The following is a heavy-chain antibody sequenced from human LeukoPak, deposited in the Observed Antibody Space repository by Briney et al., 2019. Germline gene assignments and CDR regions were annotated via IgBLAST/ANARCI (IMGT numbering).Heavy chain of an antibody. CDR3: AKARYCSGGSCYVFDY. J-gene: IGHJ4*02. D-gene: IGHD2-15*01. Sequence: GGSLRLSCAASGFTFSSYAMSWVRQAPGKGLEWVSAISGSGGSTYYADSVKGRFTTSRDNSKNTLYLQMNSLRAEDTAVYYCAKARYCSGGSCYVFDYWGQGTLVTVSS. CDR1: GFTFSSYA. V-gene: IGHV3-23*01. CDR2: ISGSGGST.